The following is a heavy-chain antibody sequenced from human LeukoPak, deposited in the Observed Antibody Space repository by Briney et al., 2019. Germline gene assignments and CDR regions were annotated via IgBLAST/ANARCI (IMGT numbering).Heavy chain of an antibody. CDR1: GFTFSSYE. Sequence: GGSLRLSCAASGFTFSSYEVNWVRQAPGRGGEWVSYFSSSGRTIYYADTVKGRFTISSDNAKNSLYLHMNSLRAEDTAVYYCARDDAGSYYYMDVWGKGTTVTISS. CDR3: ARDDAGSYYYMDV. D-gene: IGHD6-13*01. J-gene: IGHJ6*03. V-gene: IGHV3-48*03. CDR2: FSSSGRTI.